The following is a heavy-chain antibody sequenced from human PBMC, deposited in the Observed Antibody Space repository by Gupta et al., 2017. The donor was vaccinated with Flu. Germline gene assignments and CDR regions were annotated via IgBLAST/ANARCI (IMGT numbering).Heavy chain of an antibody. CDR2: INPDGSST. D-gene: IGHD4-17*01. CDR3: ATVTSGC. V-gene: IGHV3-74*03. J-gene: IGHJ4*02. Sequence: VSGFTFSTSYLQWVRQAPGKGRVWVSRINPDGSSTTYAESVKGRFTISRDNAKNTLYLQMNSLGDDDTAVYYCATVTSGCWGQGTLVTVSS. CDR1: GFTFSTSY.